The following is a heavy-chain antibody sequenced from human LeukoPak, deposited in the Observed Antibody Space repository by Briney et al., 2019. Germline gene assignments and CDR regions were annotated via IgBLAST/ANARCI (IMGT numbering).Heavy chain of an antibody. Sequence: TLSLTCAISGDSVSSNSAAWNWIRQSPSRGLEWLGRTYYRSKWYNDYAVSVKSRITINPDTSKNQFSLQLNSVTPEDTAVYYCARDSTSIAAAGTADFDYWGQGTLVTVSS. CDR1: GDSVSSNSAA. CDR3: ARDSTSIAAAGTADFDY. D-gene: IGHD6-13*01. CDR2: TYYRSKWYN. J-gene: IGHJ4*02. V-gene: IGHV6-1*01.